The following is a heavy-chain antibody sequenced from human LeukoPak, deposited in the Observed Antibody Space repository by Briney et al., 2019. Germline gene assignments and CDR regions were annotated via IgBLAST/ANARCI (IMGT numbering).Heavy chain of an antibody. CDR1: GGSISSYY. D-gene: IGHD3-16*01. Sequence: SETLSLTCTVSGGSISSYYWSWIRQPPGKGLEWIGYIYYSGSTNYNPSLKSRVTISVDTSKNQFSLKLSSVTAADTAVYYCARAGLYDPDAFDIWGQGTMVTVSS. V-gene: IGHV4-59*01. J-gene: IGHJ3*02. CDR3: ARAGLYDPDAFDI. CDR2: IYYSGST.